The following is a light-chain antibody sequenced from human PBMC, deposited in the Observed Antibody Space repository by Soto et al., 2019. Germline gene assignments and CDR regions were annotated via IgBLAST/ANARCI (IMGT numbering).Light chain of an antibody. CDR3: AAWDDSLNGLVV. CDR2: SNN. V-gene: IGLV1-44*01. Sequence: QSLLTQPPSASGTPGQRVTISCSGSSSNIGSNTVNWYQQLPGTAPKLLIYSNNQRPSGVPDRFSGSKSGTSASLAISGLQSEDEADYYCAAWDDSLNGLVVFGGGTQLTVL. CDR1: SSNIGSNT. J-gene: IGLJ2*01.